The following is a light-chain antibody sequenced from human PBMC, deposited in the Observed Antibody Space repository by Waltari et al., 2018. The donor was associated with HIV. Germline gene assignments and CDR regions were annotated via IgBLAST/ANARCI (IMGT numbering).Light chain of an antibody. CDR1: QSGLYSPNNKNY. V-gene: IGKV4-1*01. CDR3: QQYYTTPYT. J-gene: IGKJ2*01. Sequence: DIVMTQSPDSLAVSLGERATINCKSTQSGLYSPNNKNYLAWYQQKPGQPPKLLIYWASSRESGVPDRFSDSGSGTDFTLTISSLQAEDVAVYYCQQYYTTPYTFGQGTKLEI. CDR2: WAS.